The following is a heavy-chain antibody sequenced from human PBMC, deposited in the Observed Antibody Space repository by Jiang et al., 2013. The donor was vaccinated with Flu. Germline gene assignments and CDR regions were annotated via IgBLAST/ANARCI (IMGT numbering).Heavy chain of an antibody. CDR2: IYYSGST. CDR3: ARDPGYGDPYFDY. Sequence: PGLVKPSETLSLTCTVSGGSIRSSSYYWSWIRQPPGKGLEWIGYIYYSGSTNYNPSLKSRVTISVDTSKNQFSLKLSSVTAADTAVYYCARDPGYGDPYFDYWGQGTLVTVSS. D-gene: IGHD4-17*01. CDR1: GGSIRSSSYY. J-gene: IGHJ4*02. V-gene: IGHV4-61*01.